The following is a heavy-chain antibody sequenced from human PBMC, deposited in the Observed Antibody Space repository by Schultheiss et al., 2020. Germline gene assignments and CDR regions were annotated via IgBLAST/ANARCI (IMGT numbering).Heavy chain of an antibody. CDR3: ASLRYRSSWYPPKYYYYYMDV. V-gene: IGHV3-21*01. CDR1: GFTFSSYS. D-gene: IGHD6-13*01. CDR2: ISSSSSYI. J-gene: IGHJ6*03. Sequence: GGSLRLSCAASGFTFSSYSMNWVRQAPGKGLEWVSSISSSSSYIYYADSVKGRFTISRDNAKNSLYLQMNSLRAEDTAVYYCASLRYRSSWYPPKYYYYYMDVWGKGTTVTVSS.